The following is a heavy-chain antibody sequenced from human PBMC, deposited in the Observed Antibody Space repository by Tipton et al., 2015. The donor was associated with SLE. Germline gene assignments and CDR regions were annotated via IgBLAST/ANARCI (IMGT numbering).Heavy chain of an antibody. D-gene: IGHD5-18*01. CDR3: ASDTADDY. V-gene: IGHV3-21*03. CDR2: ISSSSSYI. Sequence: SLRLSCAASGFTFSSYRMNWVRQAPGKGLEWVSSISSSSSYIYYADSVKGRFTISRDNAKNSLYLQMNSPRAEDKAVDYCASDTADDYWGHGTLVTVSS. CDR1: GFTFSSYR. J-gene: IGHJ4*01.